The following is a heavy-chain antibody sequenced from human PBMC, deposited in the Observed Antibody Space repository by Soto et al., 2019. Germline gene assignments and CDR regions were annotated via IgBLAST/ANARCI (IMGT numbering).Heavy chain of an antibody. D-gene: IGHD3-3*01. Sequence: SETLSLTCGVSGGSINNGDYYWSWIRQSPGKGLEWIGYIYYSGSTYFNPYLKSRRAMPLDTSKNQFSLKLTSVTAADTAVYYCAREKSVFFRMARPYWYFDLWGRGTLVTVSS. CDR2: IYYSGST. J-gene: IGHJ2*01. CDR3: AREKSVFFRMARPYWYFDL. CDR1: GGSINNGDYY. V-gene: IGHV4-30-4*01.